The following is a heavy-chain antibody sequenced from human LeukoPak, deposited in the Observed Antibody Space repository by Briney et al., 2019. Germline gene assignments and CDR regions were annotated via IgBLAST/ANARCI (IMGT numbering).Heavy chain of an antibody. D-gene: IGHD2-15*01. J-gene: IGHJ6*03. CDR2: IYTSGST. CDR3: ARGYCSGGSCYSGYYYYYYMDV. Sequence: SETLSLTCTVSGGSISSYYWSWIRQPAGKGLEWIGRIYTSGSTNYNPSLKSRVTMSVDTSKNQFSLKLSSVTAADTAVYYCARGYCSGGSCYSGYYYYYYMDVWGKGTTVTISS. CDR1: GGSISSYY. V-gene: IGHV4-4*07.